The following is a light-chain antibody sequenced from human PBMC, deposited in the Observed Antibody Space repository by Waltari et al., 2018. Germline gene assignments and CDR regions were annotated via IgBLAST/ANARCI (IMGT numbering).Light chain of an antibody. V-gene: IGKV1D-12*01. J-gene: IGKJ5*01. CDR2: AAS. CDR1: LGISSW. CDR3: QQANNFPIT. Sequence: DIQMTQSPSSVSASVGDRVTITCRASLGISSWLGWYQQKPGKAPKLLIYAASTLQNGVPSRFSGSGSETEFTLTISSLEPEYFATYYCQQANNFPITVGQGTRLEIK.